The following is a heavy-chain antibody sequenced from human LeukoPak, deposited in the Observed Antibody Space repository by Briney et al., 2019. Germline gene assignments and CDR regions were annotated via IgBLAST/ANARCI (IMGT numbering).Heavy chain of an antibody. Sequence: SETLSLTRTVSGGSVSSDNYYWSWIRQPPGKGLEWIGYIYDSGSTSYNPSLKSRVTISVDTSKNQFSLKLTSVTAADTAVYYCARAVVLYYFDYWGQGTLVTVSS. CDR1: GGSVSSDNYY. CDR3: ARAVVLYYFDY. D-gene: IGHD3-22*01. CDR2: IYDSGST. J-gene: IGHJ4*02. V-gene: IGHV4-61*01.